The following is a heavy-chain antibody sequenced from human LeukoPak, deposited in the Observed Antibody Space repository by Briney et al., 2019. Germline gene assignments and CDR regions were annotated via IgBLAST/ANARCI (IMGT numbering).Heavy chain of an antibody. CDR1: GYSIGSGYY. V-gene: IGHV4-38-2*02. CDR2: SGST. Sequence: SETLSLTCTVSGYSIGSGYYWGWIRQPPGKGLEWIGSGSTYYNPSLKSRVTISVDTSKNQFSLKLSSVTAADTAVYYCARHPVYCSGGSCYSTQFFDYWGQGTLVTVSS. D-gene: IGHD2-15*01. J-gene: IGHJ4*02. CDR3: ARHPVYCSGGSCYSTQFFDY.